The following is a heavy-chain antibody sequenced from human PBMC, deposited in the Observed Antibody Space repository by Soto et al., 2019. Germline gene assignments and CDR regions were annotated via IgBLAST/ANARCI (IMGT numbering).Heavy chain of an antibody. CDR2: VLPILGSI. Sequence: QVHLVQSGAELKQPGSSVTVSCKASGGTFNTYTFSWVRQVPGQGLEWMGSVLPILGSINYAPEFPGRLSISAYQSSTTVYMELSGLTSQDTATYYCGRIPRYSFPTSDPLDNWGQGTLVTVSS. V-gene: IGHV1-69*08. J-gene: IGHJ4*02. CDR1: GGTFNTYT. D-gene: IGHD3-16*02. CDR3: GRIPRYSFPTSDPLDN.